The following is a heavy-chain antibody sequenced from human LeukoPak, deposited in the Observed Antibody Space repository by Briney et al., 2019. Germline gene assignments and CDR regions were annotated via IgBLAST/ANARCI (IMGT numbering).Heavy chain of an antibody. D-gene: IGHD7-27*01. CDR1: GLTVSSNY. CDR3: ARASQLGIKGRGYYMDV. CDR2: IYSGGST. Sequence: PGGSLRLSCATSGLTVSSNYMSWVRQAPGKGLEWVSVIYSGGSTYYADSVKGRFTISRDNSKNTLYLQMNSLRGEDTAVYYCARASQLGIKGRGYYMDVWGKGTTVTVSS. V-gene: IGHV3-66*02. J-gene: IGHJ6*03.